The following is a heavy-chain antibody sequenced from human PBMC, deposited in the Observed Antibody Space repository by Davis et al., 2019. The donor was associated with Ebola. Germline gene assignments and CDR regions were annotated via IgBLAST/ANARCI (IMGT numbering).Heavy chain of an antibody. J-gene: IGHJ4*02. CDR2: VNGGGDGT. V-gene: IGHV3-23*01. CDR1: GFTFSTYA. Sequence: GESLKISCAASGFTFSTYAINWVRQASGKGLEWVSAVNGGGDGTYYADSVKGRFTISRDTSKNTVYLQMSSLRDDDTAVYYCARDKFGGFGTSLDYWGQGALVTVSS. D-gene: IGHD3-10*01. CDR3: ARDKFGGFGTSLDY.